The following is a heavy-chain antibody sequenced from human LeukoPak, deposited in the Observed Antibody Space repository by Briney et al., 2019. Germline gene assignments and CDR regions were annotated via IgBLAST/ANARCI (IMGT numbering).Heavy chain of an antibody. CDR3: ARRRGSGSYDYYYGMDV. Sequence: SETLSLTCAVYGGSFSGYYWSWIRQPPGKGLEWIGEINHSGSTNYNPSLKSRVTISVDTSKNQFSLKLSPVTAADTAVYYCARRRGSGSYDYYYGMDVWGQGTTVTVSS. D-gene: IGHD1-26*01. V-gene: IGHV4-34*01. J-gene: IGHJ6*02. CDR2: INHSGST. CDR1: GGSFSGYY.